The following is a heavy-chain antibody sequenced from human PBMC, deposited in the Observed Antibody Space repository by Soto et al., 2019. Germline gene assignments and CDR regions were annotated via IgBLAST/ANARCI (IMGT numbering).Heavy chain of an antibody. J-gene: IGHJ4*02. CDR2: ISYDGSNK. Sequence: PGGSLRLSCVASGFTFSGYAMHWVRQAPGKGLEWVAVISYDGSNKYYADSVKGRFTISRDNSKNTLYLQMNSLRPEDTAVYYSARPYSSGWFGDFDYWGQGTLVTVPS. CDR1: GFTFSGYA. D-gene: IGHD6-19*01. V-gene: IGHV3-30-3*01. CDR3: ARPYSSGWFGDFDY.